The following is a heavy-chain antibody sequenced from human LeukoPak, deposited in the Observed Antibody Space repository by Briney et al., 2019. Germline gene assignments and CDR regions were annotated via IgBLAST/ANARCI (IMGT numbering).Heavy chain of an antibody. V-gene: IGHV3-53*05. CDR1: GFTVSSNY. J-gene: IGHJ4*02. CDR3: ARDLGGNYYDSSGTEKGY. CDR2: IYSGGST. D-gene: IGHD3-22*01. Sequence: GGSLRLSCAASGFTVSSNYMSWVRQAPGKGLEWVSVIYSGGSTYYADSVEGRFTISRDNSKNTLYLQMNSLRAEDTAVYYCARDLGGNYYDSSGTEKGYWGQGTLVTVSS.